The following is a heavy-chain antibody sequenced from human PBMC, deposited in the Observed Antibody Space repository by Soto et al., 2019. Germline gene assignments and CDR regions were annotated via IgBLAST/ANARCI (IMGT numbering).Heavy chain of an antibody. CDR2: IYSGGST. CDR3: ARLGYYDSSGYPYDAFDI. V-gene: IGHV3-66*01. CDR1: GFTVSSNY. D-gene: IGHD3-22*01. J-gene: IGHJ3*02. Sequence: GGSLRLSCAASGFTVSSNYMSWVRQAPGKGLEWVSVIYSGGSTYYADSVKGRFTISRDNSKNTLYLQMNSLRAEDTAVYYCARLGYYDSSGYPYDAFDIWGQGTMVTVSS.